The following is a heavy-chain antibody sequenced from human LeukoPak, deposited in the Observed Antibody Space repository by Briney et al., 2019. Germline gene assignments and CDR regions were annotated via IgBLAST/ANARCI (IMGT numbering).Heavy chain of an antibody. D-gene: IGHD3-10*01. CDR3: ARHQRQRVTGNDAFDI. J-gene: IGHJ3*02. V-gene: IGHV4-39*01. CDR2: IYYSGST. Sequence: PSETLSLTCTVSGGSISSSSYYWGWIRQPPGMGLESIGSIYYSGSTYYNPSLKSRVTISVDTSKNQFSLKLSSVPAADTAVYYCARHQRQRVTGNDAFDIWGQGTMVSVSS. CDR1: GGSISSSSYY.